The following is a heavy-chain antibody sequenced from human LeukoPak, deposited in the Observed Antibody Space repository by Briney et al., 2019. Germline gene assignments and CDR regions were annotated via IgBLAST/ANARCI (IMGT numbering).Heavy chain of an antibody. CDR1: GYTFTDYY. J-gene: IGHJ5*02. Sequence: ASVNVSCKASGYTFTDYYMHWVRPAPGQGLEWMGWINPNSGGTNYAQKFQGRVTMTRDTSISTAYMELSRLRSDDTAVYYCARDLGSYRIGFDPWGQGTLVTVSS. CDR2: INPNSGGT. V-gene: IGHV1-2*02. D-gene: IGHD3-16*02. CDR3: ARDLGSYRIGFDP.